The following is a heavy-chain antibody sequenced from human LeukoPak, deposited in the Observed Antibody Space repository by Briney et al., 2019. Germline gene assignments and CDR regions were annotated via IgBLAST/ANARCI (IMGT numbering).Heavy chain of an antibody. CDR3: AVWFGAYYLDY. CDR2: IFYSGST. J-gene: IGHJ4*02. Sequence: PSQTLSLTCTVSGGSISRGGSYWSWIRQHPGKGLEWIGYIFYSGSTYYNPSLKSRVTISVDSSKNQFSLKLSSVTAADTAVYYCAVWFGAYYLDYWGQGTLVTVSS. V-gene: IGHV4-31*03. CDR1: GGSISRGGSY. D-gene: IGHD3-10*01.